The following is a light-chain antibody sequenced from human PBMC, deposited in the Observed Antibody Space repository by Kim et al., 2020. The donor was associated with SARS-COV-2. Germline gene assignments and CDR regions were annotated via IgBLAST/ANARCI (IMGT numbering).Light chain of an antibody. J-gene: IGKJ3*01. Sequence: MTQSPATLSVSPRERATLFCRASQSVSSNVAWYQQKPGLAPRLLIYGASTRATGTPARFSGSGSETEFTLTISSLQSEDFAFYYCQQYTKWPLFGPGTKVDIK. CDR3: QQYTKWPL. CDR2: GAS. V-gene: IGKV3-15*01. CDR1: QSVSSN.